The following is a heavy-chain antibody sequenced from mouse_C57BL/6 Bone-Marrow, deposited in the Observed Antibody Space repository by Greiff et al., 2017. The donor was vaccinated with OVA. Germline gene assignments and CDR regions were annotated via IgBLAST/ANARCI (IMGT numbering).Heavy chain of an antibody. V-gene: IGHV14-4*01. Sequence: VQLQQSGAELVRPGASVKLSCTASGFNIKDDYMHWVKQRPEQGLEWIGWIDPENGDTEYASKFQGKATITADTSSNTAYLQLSSLTSEDTAVYYCTTWGTTVVGPFAYGGQGTLVTVSA. CDR3: TTWGTTVVGPFAY. J-gene: IGHJ3*01. D-gene: IGHD1-1*01. CDR1: GFNIKDDY. CDR2: IDPENGDT.